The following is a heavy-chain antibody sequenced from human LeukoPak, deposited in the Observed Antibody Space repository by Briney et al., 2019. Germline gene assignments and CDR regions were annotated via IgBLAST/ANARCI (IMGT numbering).Heavy chain of an antibody. J-gene: IGHJ4*02. Sequence: GGSLRLSCAASGFTFSSYAMSWVRQAPGKGLEWASAISGSGGSTYYADSVKGRFTISRDNSKNTLYLQMNSLKTEDTAVYYCTTLLTTVTTGGYWGQGTLVTVSS. V-gene: IGHV3-23*01. D-gene: IGHD4-17*01. CDR2: ISGSGGST. CDR3: TTLLTTVTTGGY. CDR1: GFTFSSYA.